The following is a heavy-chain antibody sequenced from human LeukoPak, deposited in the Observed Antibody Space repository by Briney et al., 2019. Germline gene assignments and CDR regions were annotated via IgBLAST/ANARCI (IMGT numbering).Heavy chain of an antibody. V-gene: IGHV3-30*03. CDR2: ISYDGSNK. D-gene: IGHD1-26*01. CDR3: ARDPAPGSYFAFDI. CDR1: GFTFSSYG. Sequence: GGSLRLSRAASGFTFSSYGMHWVRQAPGKGLEWVAVISYDGSNKYYADSVKGRFTISRDNSKNTLYLQMNSLRAEDTAVYYCARDPAPGSYFAFDIWGQGTMVTVSS. J-gene: IGHJ3*02.